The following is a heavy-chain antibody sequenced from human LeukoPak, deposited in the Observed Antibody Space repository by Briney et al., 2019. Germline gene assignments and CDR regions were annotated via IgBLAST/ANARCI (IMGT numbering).Heavy chain of an antibody. CDR2: ITSGNTYI. CDR3: AKRVSAGGWYFDL. D-gene: IGHD6-13*01. V-gene: IGHV3-21*04. J-gene: IGHJ2*01. CDR1: GFTFSSYS. Sequence: GGSLRLSCAASGFTFSSYSMNWVRQAPGKGLEWVSSITSGNTYIYYVDSVKGRFTISRDNAKNSLYLQMNSLRAEDTAVYYCAKRVSAGGWYFDLWGRGTLVTVSS.